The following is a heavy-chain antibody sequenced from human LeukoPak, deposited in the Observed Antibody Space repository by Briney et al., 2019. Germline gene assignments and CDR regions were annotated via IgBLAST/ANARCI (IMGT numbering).Heavy chain of an antibody. CDR3: ARLREILVFGVVTKSTSYFDY. V-gene: IGHV3-13*01. D-gene: IGHD3-3*01. CDR2: IGFAGDT. Sequence: GGSLRLSCAASGFTFNTYDMHWVRQTPGKGLEWVSSIGFAGDTYYSGSVKGRFTISRDNAKNSLYLQMNSLRAEDTAVYYCARLREILVFGVVTKSTSYFDYWGQGTLVTVSS. J-gene: IGHJ4*02. CDR1: GFTFNTYD.